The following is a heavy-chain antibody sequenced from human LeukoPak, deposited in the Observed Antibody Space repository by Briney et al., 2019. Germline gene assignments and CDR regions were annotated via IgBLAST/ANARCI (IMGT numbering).Heavy chain of an antibody. Sequence: GGSLRLSCAASGFTVSSNYMSLVRQAPGNELEWVSVIYSGGSTYYADSVNGRFTITNDNSKNTLYLKMNRLRAEDTAVYYCARHYDSGGYRYFEYWGQGTLVTVSS. CDR1: GFTVSSNY. V-gene: IGHV3-66*04. D-gene: IGHD3-22*01. J-gene: IGHJ4*02. CDR3: ARHYDSGGYRYFEY. CDR2: IYSGGST.